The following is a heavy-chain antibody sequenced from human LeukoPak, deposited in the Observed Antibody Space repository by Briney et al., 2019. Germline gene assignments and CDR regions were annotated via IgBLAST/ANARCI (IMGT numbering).Heavy chain of an antibody. Sequence: ASVKVSCKASGGTFSSYAISWVRQAPGQGLEWMGGIIPIFGTANYAQKFQGRVTMTTDTFTSTAYMELMSLRSDDTALYYCARDHQYDFDYWGQGTLVTVSS. D-gene: IGHD2-2*01. V-gene: IGHV1-69*05. J-gene: IGHJ4*02. CDR1: GGTFSSYA. CDR3: ARDHQYDFDY. CDR2: IIPIFGTA.